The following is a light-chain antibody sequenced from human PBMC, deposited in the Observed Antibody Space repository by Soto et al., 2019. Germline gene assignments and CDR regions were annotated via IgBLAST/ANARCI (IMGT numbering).Light chain of an antibody. CDR3: KRYDSLRT. J-gene: IGKJ1*01. CDR1: QSVRSNF. V-gene: IGKV3-20*01. Sequence: EIVLTQSPGTLSLSPGERATLSCRASQSVRSNFLAWYQQKPGQAPRILIYGASNRATGIQDRFSGSGSGTEFTLTITRLEPEDFAMYYCKRYDSLRTFGQGTKVDIK. CDR2: GAS.